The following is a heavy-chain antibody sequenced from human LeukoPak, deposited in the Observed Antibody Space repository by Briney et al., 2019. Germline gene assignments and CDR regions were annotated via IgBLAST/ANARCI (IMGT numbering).Heavy chain of an antibody. CDR1: GFTFDDYA. D-gene: IGHD6-13*01. J-gene: IGHJ4*02. CDR2: ISWNSGSI. CDR3: AKDIDSSSWYYFDY. Sequence: GRSLRLCCAASGFTFDDYAMHWVRQAPGKGLEWVSGISWNSGSIGYADSVKGRFTISRDNAKNSLYLQMNSLRAEDTALYYCAKDIDSSSWYYFDYWGQGTLVTVSS. V-gene: IGHV3-9*01.